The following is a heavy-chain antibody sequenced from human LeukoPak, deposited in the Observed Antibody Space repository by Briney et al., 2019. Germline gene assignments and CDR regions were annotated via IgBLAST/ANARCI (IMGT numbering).Heavy chain of an antibody. V-gene: IGHV4-34*01. CDR3: ARGDRFDP. CDR1: GGSFSGYY. CDR2: INHSGST. Sequence: PSETLSLTCAVYGGSFSGYYWSWIRQPPGKGLEWIGEINHSGSTNYNPSLKSRVTISVDTSKNQFSLKLSSVTAADTAVYYCARGDRFDPWGQGTLVTVSP. J-gene: IGHJ5*02.